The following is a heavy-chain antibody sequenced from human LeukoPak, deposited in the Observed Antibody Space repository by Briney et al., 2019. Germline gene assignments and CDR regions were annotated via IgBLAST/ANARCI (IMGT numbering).Heavy chain of an antibody. CDR2: ISTDGNDK. CDR3: AKDKSVPADYYFDY. V-gene: IGHV3-30*04. J-gene: IGHJ4*02. CDR1: GFTFSGYA. Sequence: PGGSLRLSCAASGFTFSGYAMHWVRQAPGKGLEWLTVISTDGNDKHYADSVKGRFTVSRDNSKNTLFLQMNNLRTEDTAVYYCAKDKSVPADYYFDYWGQGTLVTVSS.